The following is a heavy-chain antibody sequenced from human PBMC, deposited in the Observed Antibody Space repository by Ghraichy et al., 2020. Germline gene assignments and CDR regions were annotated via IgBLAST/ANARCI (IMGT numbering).Heavy chain of an antibody. D-gene: IGHD6-13*01. J-gene: IGHJ4*02. CDR1: GFTFSSYA. Sequence: GESLNISCAASGFTFSSYAMHWVRQAPGKGLEWVAVISYDGSNKYYADSVKGRFTISRDNSKNTLYLQMNSLRAEDTAVYYCARGWDEVAAFDYWGQGTLVTVSS. V-gene: IGHV3-30-3*01. CDR2: ISYDGSNK. CDR3: ARGWDEVAAFDY.